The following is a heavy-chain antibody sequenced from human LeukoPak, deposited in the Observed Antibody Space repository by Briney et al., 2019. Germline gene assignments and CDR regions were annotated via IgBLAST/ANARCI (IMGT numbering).Heavy chain of an antibody. CDR1: GFIFSDYY. CDR3: ARVWDIVVVPAAIAAAFDI. D-gene: IGHD2-2*01. J-gene: IGHJ3*02. CDR2: ISSSGSTI. V-gene: IGHV3-11*04. Sequence: GGSLRLSCAASGFIFSDYYMSWIRQAPGKGLEWVSYISSSGSTIYYADSVKGRFTISRDNAKNSLYLQMNSLRAEDTAVYYCARVWDIVVVPAAIAAAFDIWGQGTMVTVSS.